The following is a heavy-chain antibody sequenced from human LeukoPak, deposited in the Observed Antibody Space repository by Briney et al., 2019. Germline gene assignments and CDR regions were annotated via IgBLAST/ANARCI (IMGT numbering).Heavy chain of an antibody. CDR2: IYYSGST. J-gene: IGHJ3*02. V-gene: IGHV4-59*01. Sequence: SETLSLTCTVSGGSISSYYWSWIRQPPGKGLEWIGYIYYSGSTNYNPSLKSRVTISVDTSKNQFSLKLSSVTAADTAVYYCARIGGNSIAFDIWGQGTMVTVSS. CDR1: GGSISSYY. D-gene: IGHD4-23*01. CDR3: ARIGGNSIAFDI.